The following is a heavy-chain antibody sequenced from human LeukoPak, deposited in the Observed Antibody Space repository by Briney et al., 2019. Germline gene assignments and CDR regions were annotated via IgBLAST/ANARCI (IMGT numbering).Heavy chain of an antibody. J-gene: IGHJ5*02. CDR1: GWSFNDYY. D-gene: IGHD2-2*01. Sequence: SETLSLTCAVYGWSFNDYYWNWIRQPPGKGLEWIGEINAGGDTNYNPSLKSRVTISVDTSKKQFSLRLTSMIAADTALYYCARGQVPAARGYNWFDPWGQETLVTVSS. CDR3: ARGQVPAARGYNWFDP. V-gene: IGHV4-34*01. CDR2: INAGGDT.